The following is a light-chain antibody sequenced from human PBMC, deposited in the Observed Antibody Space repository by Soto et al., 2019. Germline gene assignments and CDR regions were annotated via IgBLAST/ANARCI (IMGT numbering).Light chain of an antibody. CDR3: QQSYRTPRA. CDR2: GAS. CDR1: QYVDTY. V-gene: IGKV1-39*01. Sequence: DIQMTQSPSALSESVGDRVTITCRASQYVDTYLNWYQQKPGKAPKLLIYGASSLQSGVPSRFSGFGSGKDFTLTISSLQPEDSATYYCQQSYRTPRAFGQGTKVEVK. J-gene: IGKJ1*01.